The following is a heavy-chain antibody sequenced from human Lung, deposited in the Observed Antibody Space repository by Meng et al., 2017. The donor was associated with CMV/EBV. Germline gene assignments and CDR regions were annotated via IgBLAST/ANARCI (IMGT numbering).Heavy chain of an antibody. V-gene: IGHV3-9*01. D-gene: IGHD6-13*01. CDR3: AKRAAGRYYFDY. CDR1: GFTFGDYD. CDR2: ISWNGGFV. Sequence: GGSLRLXXAASGFTFGDYDMDWVRQISGKGLEWVSRISWNGGFVGYADSVKGRFTISRDNAKNSLYLQMNSLRVEDTALYYCAKRAAGRYYFDYWGQGTLVTVSS. J-gene: IGHJ4*02.